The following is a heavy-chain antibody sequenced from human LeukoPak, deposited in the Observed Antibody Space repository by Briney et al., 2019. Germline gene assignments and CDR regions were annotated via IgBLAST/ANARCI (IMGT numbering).Heavy chain of an antibody. D-gene: IGHD2-2*01. CDR3: ARAETKIGHCSSSNCLFDS. V-gene: IGHV3-74*01. CDR1: GSTFSNHF. Sequence: PGGSLRLSCLASGSTFSNHFMHSLRQAPGKGLVWVSRINSDWSSTTYAGCVKGRFTISSDNAKSTLHLQMNSLRAEDTAVYYCARAETKIGHCSSSNCLFDSWGQGTLVSVCS. CDR2: INSDWSST. J-gene: IGHJ4*02.